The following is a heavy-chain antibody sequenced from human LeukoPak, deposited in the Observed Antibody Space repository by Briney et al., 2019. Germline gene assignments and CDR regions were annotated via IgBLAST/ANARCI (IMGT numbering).Heavy chain of an antibody. D-gene: IGHD3-3*01. Sequence: ASVKVSCKVSGYTLTELSMHWVRQAPGKGLEWMGGFDPEHGETIYAQKFQGRVTMTEDTSTDTAYMELSSLRSEDTAVYYCATVVYTYDFWSGYSPPDQYFQHWGQGTLVTVSS. V-gene: IGHV1-24*01. CDR2: FDPEHGET. J-gene: IGHJ1*01. CDR3: ATVVYTYDFWSGYSPPDQYFQH. CDR1: GYTLTELS.